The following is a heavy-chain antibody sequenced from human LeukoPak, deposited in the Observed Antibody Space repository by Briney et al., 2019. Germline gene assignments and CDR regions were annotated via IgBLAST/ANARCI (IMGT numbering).Heavy chain of an antibody. CDR2: INLSGGST. CDR3: ARDRSLMAAGYYYYYYGMDV. J-gene: IGHJ6*02. CDR1: GYTFTSYD. D-gene: IGHD3-10*01. Sequence: ASVKLSCKASGYTFTSYDMHWGRRAPGQGLGWRGVINLSGGSTSYAQKFQGRVTMPRDTSTSTVYMELSSLRSEDTAAYYCARDRSLMAAGYYYYYYGMDVWGQGTTVTVSS. V-gene: IGHV1-46*01.